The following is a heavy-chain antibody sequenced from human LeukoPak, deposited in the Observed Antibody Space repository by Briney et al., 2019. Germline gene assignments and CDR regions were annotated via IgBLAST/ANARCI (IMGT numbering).Heavy chain of an antibody. CDR3: TTSNDYGDYGDNWFDP. CDR2: IKSKTDGGTT. J-gene: IGHJ5*02. D-gene: IGHD4-17*01. V-gene: IGHV3-15*01. CDR1: GFTFSNAW. Sequence: GGPLRLSCAASGFTFSNAWMSWVRQAPGKGLEWVGRIKSKTDGGTTDYAAPVKGRFTISRDDSKNTLYLQMNSLKTEDTAVYYCTTSNDYGDYGDNWFDPWGQGTLVTVSS.